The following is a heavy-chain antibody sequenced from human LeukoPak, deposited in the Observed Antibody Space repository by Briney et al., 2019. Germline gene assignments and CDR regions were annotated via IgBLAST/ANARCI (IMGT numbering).Heavy chain of an antibody. J-gene: IGHJ5*02. Sequence: GASVKVSCKASGYTFTSYDIKWVRQATGQGLEWMGWMNLNSGNTGYAQKFQGRVTMTRNTSISTAYMELSSLRSEDTAVYYCARGRYSSGWYSRLGNWFDPWGQGTLVTVSS. CDR3: ARGRYSSGWYSRLGNWFDP. D-gene: IGHD6-19*01. CDR2: MNLNSGNT. V-gene: IGHV1-8*01. CDR1: GYTFTSYD.